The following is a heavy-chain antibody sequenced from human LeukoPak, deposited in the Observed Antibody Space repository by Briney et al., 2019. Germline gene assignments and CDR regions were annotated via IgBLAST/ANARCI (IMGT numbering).Heavy chain of an antibody. CDR1: RYIFTGYH. CDR2: INPKSGGT. Sequence: ASVKVSCKASRYIFTGYHTHWIRQAPGQGLEWMGMINPKSGGTDYAQQFQGRVTMTRDTSISTAYMDLSRLTSDDTAVYYCATSLVPTPDDAFDIWGQGTVVFVSS. CDR3: ATSLVPTPDDAFDI. J-gene: IGHJ3*02. V-gene: IGHV1-2*02. D-gene: IGHD6-6*01.